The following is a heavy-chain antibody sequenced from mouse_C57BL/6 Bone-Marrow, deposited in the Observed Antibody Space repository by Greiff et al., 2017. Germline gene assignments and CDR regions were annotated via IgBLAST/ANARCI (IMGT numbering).Heavy chain of an antibody. V-gene: IGHV1-54*01. D-gene: IGHD2-3*01. Sequence: QVQLQQSGAELVRPGTSVKVSCKASGYAFTNYLIEWVKQRPGQGLEWIGVINPGSGGTNYNEKFKGKATLTADKSSSTAYMQLSSLTSEDAAVYFCASSGYYGYAMDYWGQGTSVTVSS. CDR2: INPGSGGT. J-gene: IGHJ4*01. CDR1: GYAFTNYL. CDR3: ASSGYYGYAMDY.